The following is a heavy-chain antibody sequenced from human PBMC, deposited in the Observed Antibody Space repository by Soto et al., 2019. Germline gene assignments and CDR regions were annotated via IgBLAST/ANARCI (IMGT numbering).Heavy chain of an antibody. J-gene: IGHJ4*02. CDR2: ISYDGSNK. Sequence: PGGSLRLSCAASGFTFSSYAMHWVRQAPGKGLEWVAVISYDGSNKYYADSVKGRFTISRDNSKNTLYLQMNSLRAEDTAVYYCARDTIGYSYGPNIDYWGQGTLVTVSS. CDR3: ARDTIGYSYGPNIDY. D-gene: IGHD5-18*01. V-gene: IGHV3-30-3*01. CDR1: GFTFSSYA.